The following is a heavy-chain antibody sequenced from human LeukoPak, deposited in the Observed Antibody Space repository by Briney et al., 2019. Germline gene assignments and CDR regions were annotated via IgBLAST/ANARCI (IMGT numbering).Heavy chain of an antibody. V-gene: IGHV1-2*02. J-gene: IGHJ4*02. D-gene: IGHD2-15*01. Sequence: ASVKVSCKASGYSFTGHYIHWVRQAPGQGLEWMGWLNPNSGGTKFAQKFQARVTLTRDTSISTAYMELSSLTSDDTAVYYCAKVLVAATYYLDSWGQGTLVTVSS. CDR1: GYSFTGHY. CDR3: AKVLVAATYYLDS. CDR2: LNPNSGGT.